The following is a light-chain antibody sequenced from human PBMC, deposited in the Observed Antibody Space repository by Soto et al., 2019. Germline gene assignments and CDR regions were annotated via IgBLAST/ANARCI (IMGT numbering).Light chain of an antibody. V-gene: IGKV3-15*01. Sequence: EIVLTQSPATLSVSPGERATLSCRASQSVSSDLACYQQKPGQAPRLVIYGASTRATGIPARFSGSGSGTEFTLTISILQSEDFAVYYCQHYNKLPLTFGGGAKVEIK. CDR1: QSVSSD. CDR2: GAS. CDR3: QHYNKLPLT. J-gene: IGKJ4*01.